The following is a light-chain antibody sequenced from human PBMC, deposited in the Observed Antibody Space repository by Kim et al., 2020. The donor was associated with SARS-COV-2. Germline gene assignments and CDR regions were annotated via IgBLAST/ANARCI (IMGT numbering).Light chain of an antibody. Sequence: PGKTARITCGGNNIGSKSVHWYQQKPGQAPVLVIYYNSDRPSGIPERFSGSNSGNTATLNISRVEAGDEADYYCQVWDSSSDHRVFGGGTQLTVL. CDR1: NIGSKS. J-gene: IGLJ3*02. V-gene: IGLV3-21*04. CDR2: YNS. CDR3: QVWDSSSDHRV.